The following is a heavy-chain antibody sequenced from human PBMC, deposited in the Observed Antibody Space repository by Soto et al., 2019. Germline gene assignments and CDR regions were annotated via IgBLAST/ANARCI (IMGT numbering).Heavy chain of an antibody. J-gene: IGHJ5*02. Sequence: EVQLLESGGGVVQPGGSLRLSCAASGFTFSSYAMSWVRQAPGKGLEWVAAISGSGGSTYYADSVKGRFTISRDNSKNTRYLQMNSLRAEDTAVYYCDAYSSSAPWGQGTLVTVSS. V-gene: IGHV3-23*01. CDR1: GFTFSSYA. D-gene: IGHD6-6*01. CDR3: DAYSSSAP. CDR2: ISGSGGST.